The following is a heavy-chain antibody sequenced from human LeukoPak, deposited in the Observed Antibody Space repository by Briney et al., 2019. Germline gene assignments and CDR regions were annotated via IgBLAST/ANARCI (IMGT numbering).Heavy chain of an antibody. CDR1: GFTFSSYG. D-gene: IGHD2-2*01. CDR2: ISYDGSNK. V-gene: IGHV3-30*18. J-gene: IGHJ4*02. CDR3: AKGTSFDY. Sequence: GGSLRLSCAASGFTFSSYGMHWARQAPGKGLEWVAVISYDGSNKYYADSVKGRFTISRDNSKNTLYLQMNSLRAEDTAVYYCAKGTSFDYWGQGTLVTVSS.